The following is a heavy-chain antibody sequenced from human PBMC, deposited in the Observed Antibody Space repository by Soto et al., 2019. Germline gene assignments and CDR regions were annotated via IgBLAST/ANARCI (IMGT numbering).Heavy chain of an antibody. Sequence: QLHLVQSGAVVKKPGASVTVSCSASGYPVTAYYMHWVRQAPGRGLEWMGGINPATGAAKYTQTFRGRVTMTRDTSTSTGFMELSGLASEDTAVFYCARGGGVGVAGSAAFDMWGQGTLVTVSS. J-gene: IGHJ3*02. CDR1: GYPVTAYY. V-gene: IGHV1-2*02. CDR2: INPATGAA. CDR3: ARGGGVGVAGSAAFDM. D-gene: IGHD3-3*01.